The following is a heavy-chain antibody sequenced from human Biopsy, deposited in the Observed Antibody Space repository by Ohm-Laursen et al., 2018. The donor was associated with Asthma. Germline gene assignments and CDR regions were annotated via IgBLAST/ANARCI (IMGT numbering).Heavy chain of an antibody. D-gene: IGHD6-6*01. V-gene: IGHV3-30-3*01. CDR1: GFTFRSYD. CDR2: ISSNGYNK. CDR3: ARGKTWGRSYYFDY. Sequence: SLRLSCAAAGFTFRSYDMHWVRQAPGKGLEWVALISSNGYNKYYADSVKGRFTISRDNSKDTLYLQVNSLRGDDTAVYYCARGKTWGRSYYFDYWGQGTLVTVSS. J-gene: IGHJ4*02.